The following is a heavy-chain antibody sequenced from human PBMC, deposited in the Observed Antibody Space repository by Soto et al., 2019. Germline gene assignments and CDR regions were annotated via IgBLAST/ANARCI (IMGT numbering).Heavy chain of an antibody. CDR2: INPNSGGT. D-gene: IGHD6-13*01. Sequence: ASVKVSCKASGYTFTGYYMHWVRQAPGQGLEWMGWINPNSGGTNYAQKFQGWVTMTRDTSISTAYMELSRLRSDDTAVYYCARDIAAAGTDYYYGMDVWGQGTTVTDSS. J-gene: IGHJ6*02. CDR1: GYTFTGYY. CDR3: ARDIAAAGTDYYYGMDV. V-gene: IGHV1-2*04.